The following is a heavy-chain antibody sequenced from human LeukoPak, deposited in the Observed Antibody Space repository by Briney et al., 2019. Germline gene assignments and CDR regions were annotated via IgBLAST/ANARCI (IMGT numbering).Heavy chain of an antibody. CDR2: INAGNDNT. J-gene: IGHJ5*02. CDR3: ARDLGYCTGGTCYPNSFDP. Sequence: ASVKVSFKASGYTFTSYAMHWVRQAPGQRLEWMGWINAGNDNTKYSQKFQGRVTITRDTSASTAYMELSSLRSEDTAVYYCARDLGYCTGGTCYPNSFDPWGQGTLVTVSS. D-gene: IGHD2-15*01. V-gene: IGHV1-3*01. CDR1: GYTFTSYA.